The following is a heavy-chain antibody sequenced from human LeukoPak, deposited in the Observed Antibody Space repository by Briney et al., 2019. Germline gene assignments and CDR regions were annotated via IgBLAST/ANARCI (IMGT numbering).Heavy chain of an antibody. Sequence: ASVKVSCKSSGSTFTNYDINWVRQATGQGLEWMGWMNPNSGNTGYAQKFQGRVTITRNTSISTAYMELSSLRSEDTAVYYCARGGGDGYNFIPYWGQGTLVTVSS. CDR1: GSTFTNYD. J-gene: IGHJ4*02. CDR3: ARGGGDGYNFIPY. CDR2: MNPNSGNT. D-gene: IGHD5-24*01. V-gene: IGHV1-8*03.